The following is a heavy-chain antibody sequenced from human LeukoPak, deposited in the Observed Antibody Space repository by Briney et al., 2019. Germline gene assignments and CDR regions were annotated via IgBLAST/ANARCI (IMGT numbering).Heavy chain of an antibody. CDR3: ARDYCGGDCFPDY. CDR2: INPNSGDT. V-gene: IGHV1-2*06. J-gene: IGHJ4*02. Sequence: ASVKVSYKASGYTFTGYYVHWVRQAPGQGLEWMGRINPNSGDTNYAPKFQGRVTMTRDTSISTAYMELSRLRSDDTAVYYCARDYCGGDCFPDYWGQGTLVTVSS. CDR1: GYTFTGYY. D-gene: IGHD2-21*02.